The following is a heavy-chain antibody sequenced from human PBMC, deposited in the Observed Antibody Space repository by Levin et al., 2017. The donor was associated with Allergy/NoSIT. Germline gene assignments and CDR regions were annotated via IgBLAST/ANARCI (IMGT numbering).Heavy chain of an antibody. Sequence: SETLSLTCTVSGASITTSHYYWGWIRQPPGKGLEWIGSVYYNAKTDYNPSLKSRLTISADTSKNQFSLQLTSVTAADTAVYYCAKMGDWGRIDYWGQGTLVAVSS. V-gene: IGHV4-39*01. D-gene: IGHD3-16*01. CDR1: GASITTSHYY. CDR3: AKMGDWGRIDY. CDR2: VYYNAKT. J-gene: IGHJ4*02.